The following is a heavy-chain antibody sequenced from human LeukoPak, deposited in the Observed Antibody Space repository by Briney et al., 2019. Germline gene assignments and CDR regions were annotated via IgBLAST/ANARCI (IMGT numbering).Heavy chain of an antibody. D-gene: IGHD3-3*01. J-gene: IGHJ4*02. CDR3: ARGTPYYDFWSGLAADY. CDR2: IYYSGST. Sequence: SETLSLTCTVSGGSISSYYWGWIRQPPEKGLEWIGYIYYSGSTNYNPSLKSRVTISVDTSKNQFSLKLSSVTAADTAVYYCARGTPYYDFWSGLAADYWGQGTLVTVSS. CDR1: GGSISSYY. V-gene: IGHV4-59*01.